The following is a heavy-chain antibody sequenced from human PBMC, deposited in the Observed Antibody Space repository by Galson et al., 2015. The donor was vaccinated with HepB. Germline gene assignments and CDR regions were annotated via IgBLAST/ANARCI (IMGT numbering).Heavy chain of an antibody. D-gene: IGHD3-3*02. CDR2: INSEGSST. Sequence: SLRLSCAASGFTFSSYWMHWVRQAPGKGLVWVSRINSEGSSTKYADSVKGRFTISRDNAKNTLYLQMTTLRAEDTAVYYCARESHFWSGPTYYFDYWGQGTLVTVSS. CDR1: GFTFSSYW. V-gene: IGHV3-74*03. J-gene: IGHJ4*02. CDR3: ARESHFWSGPTYYFDY.